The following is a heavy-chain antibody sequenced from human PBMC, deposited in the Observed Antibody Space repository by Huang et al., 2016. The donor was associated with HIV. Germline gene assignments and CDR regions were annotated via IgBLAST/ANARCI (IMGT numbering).Heavy chain of an antibody. CDR1: DFTFSGYN. Sequence: DVQLVESGGGVVKPGGSLRLSCAASDFTFSGYNLDWVRQALGKGWVLVACISYSGRNIYYADSVKGRFTISRDNAKNSGFLQMNSLRAEDTALYYCARAVQSTLRGFDVWGRGTLVTVSS. J-gene: IGHJ3*01. V-gene: IGHV3-21*02. CDR2: ISYSGRNI. CDR3: ARAVQSTLRGFDV. D-gene: IGHD2-2*01.